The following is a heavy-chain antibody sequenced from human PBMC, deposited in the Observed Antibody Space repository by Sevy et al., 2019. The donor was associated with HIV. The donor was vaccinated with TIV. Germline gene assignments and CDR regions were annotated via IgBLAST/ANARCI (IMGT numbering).Heavy chain of an antibody. CDR1: GGSFSGYY. D-gene: IGHD2-2*01. CDR2: INHSGST. J-gene: IGHJ5*02. Sequence: SETLSLTCAVYGGSFSGYYWNWIRQSPGKGLEWIGEINHSGSTHYNPSLKSRVTISVDTSKNQFSLRLNSVTAADTAVYYGARAPPVVVVPGAPSWFDPWGQGTLVTVS. CDR3: ARAPPVVVVPGAPSWFDP. V-gene: IGHV4-34*01.